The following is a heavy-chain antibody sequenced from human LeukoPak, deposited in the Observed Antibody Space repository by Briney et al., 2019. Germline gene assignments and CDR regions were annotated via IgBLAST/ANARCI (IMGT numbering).Heavy chain of an antibody. V-gene: IGHV3-23*01. CDR3: AKTIGRMGDFDY. CDR1: GFTFSSYG. D-gene: IGHD1-26*01. Sequence: GRSLRLSCAASGFTFSSYGMHWVRQAPGKGLEWVSAISGSGGSTYYADSVKGRFTISRDNSKNTLYLQMNSLRAEDTAVYYCAKTIGRMGDFDYWGQGTLVTVSS. J-gene: IGHJ4*02. CDR2: ISGSGGST.